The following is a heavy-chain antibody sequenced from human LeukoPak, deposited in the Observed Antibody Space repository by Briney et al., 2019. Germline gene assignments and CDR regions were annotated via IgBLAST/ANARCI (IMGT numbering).Heavy chain of an antibody. CDR2: INHSGST. J-gene: IGHJ4*02. Sequence: SETLSLTCAVYGGSFSGYYWSWIRQPPGKGLEWIGEINHSGSTNYNPSLKSRVTISVDTSKNQLSLKLSSVTAADTAVYYCARTSGSFDYWGQGTLVTVSS. V-gene: IGHV4-34*01. CDR1: GGSFSGYY. CDR3: ARTSGSFDY. D-gene: IGHD3-3*01.